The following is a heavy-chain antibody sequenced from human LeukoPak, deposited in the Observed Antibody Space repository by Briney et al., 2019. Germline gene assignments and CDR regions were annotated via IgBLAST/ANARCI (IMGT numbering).Heavy chain of an antibody. CDR2: ISGDGGST. V-gene: IGHV3-43*02. J-gene: IGHJ4*02. D-gene: IGHD6-19*01. CDR3: AKGTASRLALDY. Sequence: GWSLRLSCSASGFTFHDYAIHWVRQAPAKGLEWVSLISGDGGSTYYADSLKGRFSISRDNSKNSLYLQMDSLRTEDTALYYCAKGTASRLALDYWGQGTLVTVSS. CDR1: GFTFHDYA.